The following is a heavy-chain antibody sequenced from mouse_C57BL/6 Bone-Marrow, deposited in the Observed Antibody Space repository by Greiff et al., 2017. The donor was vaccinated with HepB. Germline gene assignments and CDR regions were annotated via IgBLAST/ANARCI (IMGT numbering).Heavy chain of an antibody. Sequence: EVQLQESGPGLVKPSQSLSLTCFVTGYSITSGYNWHWIRHFPGNKLEWMGYISYSGSTNYNPYLKSRISITHDTSKNHFFLKLNSVTTEDTATDCCARGAYDGYYDWDFDVWGTGTTVTVSS. D-gene: IGHD2-3*01. J-gene: IGHJ1*03. CDR3: ARGAYDGYYDWDFDV. CDR1: GYSITSGYN. CDR2: ISYSGST. V-gene: IGHV3-1*01.